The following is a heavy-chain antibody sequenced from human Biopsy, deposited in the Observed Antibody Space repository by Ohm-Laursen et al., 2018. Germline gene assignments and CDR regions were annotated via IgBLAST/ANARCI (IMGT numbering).Heavy chain of an antibody. V-gene: IGHV4-59*01. J-gene: IGHJ4*02. D-gene: IGHD1-26*01. Sequence: LRLSCAASGFTFSSYAMSWIRQPPGKGLEWIGYIYYSGSTNYNPSLRSRVTISVDRSKNQFSLELSSVTAADTAVYYCARVGAGAPSIDYFDYWGQGALVTVSS. CDR1: GFTFSSYA. CDR3: ARVGAGAPSIDYFDY. CDR2: IYYSGST.